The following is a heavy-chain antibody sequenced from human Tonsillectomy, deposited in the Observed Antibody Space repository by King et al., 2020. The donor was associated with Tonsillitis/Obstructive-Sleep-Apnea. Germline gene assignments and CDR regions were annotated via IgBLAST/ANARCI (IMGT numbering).Heavy chain of an antibody. CDR1: GFTFISYA. J-gene: IGHJ6*03. V-gene: IGHV3-30*01. Sequence: VQLVESGGGVVQPGRSLRLSCAASGFTFISYAMHWVRQAPGKVREWVAVISYDGSNKYYADSVNGRFTISSGNSKNTLYLQMNILRAEDTAVYYCARGVTTHRGYYMDVWGKGTTVTVSS. CDR3: ARGVTTHRGYYMDV. CDR2: ISYDGSNK. D-gene: IGHD4-17*01.